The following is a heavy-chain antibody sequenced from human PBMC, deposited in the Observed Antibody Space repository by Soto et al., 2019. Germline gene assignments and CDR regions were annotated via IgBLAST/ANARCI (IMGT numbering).Heavy chain of an antibody. CDR1: GFTFSSYA. Sequence: XXSLRLSCAASGFTFSSYAMRWVPQAPGKGLEWVSAISGSGGSTYYADSVKGRFTISRDNSKNTLYLQMNSLRAEDTAVYYCAKEIIVTWNDVYVDYWGQGTLVTVSS. V-gene: IGHV3-23*01. CDR2: ISGSGGST. J-gene: IGHJ4*02. CDR3: AKEIIVTWNDVYVDY. D-gene: IGHD1-1*01.